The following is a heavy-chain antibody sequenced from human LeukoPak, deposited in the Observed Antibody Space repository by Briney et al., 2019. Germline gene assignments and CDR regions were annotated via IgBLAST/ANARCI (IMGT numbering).Heavy chain of an antibody. CDR2: INAGNGNT. D-gene: IGHD6-19*01. J-gene: IGHJ4*02. Sequence: ASVKVSCKASGYTFTSYAMHWVRQAPGQRLEWMGWINAGNGNTKYSQKFQGRVTITRDTSATTAYMELSRLRSEGTAVYYCARGIGASSGWYVIDYWGQGTLVTVSS. CDR1: GYTFTSYA. CDR3: ARGIGASSGWYVIDY. V-gene: IGHV1-3*01.